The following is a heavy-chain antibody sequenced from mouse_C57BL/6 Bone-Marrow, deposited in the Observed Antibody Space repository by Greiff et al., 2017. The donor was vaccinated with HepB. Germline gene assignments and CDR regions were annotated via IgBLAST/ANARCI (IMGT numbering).Heavy chain of an antibody. V-gene: IGHV5-15*01. CDR3: ARTARARDYAMDY. D-gene: IGHD3-2*01. Sequence: EVKLVESGGGLVQPGGSLKLSCAASGFTFSDYGMAWVRQAPRKGPEWVAFISNLAYSIYYTDTVKGRFTISRENAKNTLYLEMSSLRSEDAAMYYCARTARARDYAMDYWGQGTSVTVSS. J-gene: IGHJ4*01. CDR2: ISNLAYSI. CDR1: GFTFSDYG.